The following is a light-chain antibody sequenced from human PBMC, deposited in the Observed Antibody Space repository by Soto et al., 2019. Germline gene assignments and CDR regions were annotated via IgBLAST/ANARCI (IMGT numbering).Light chain of an antibody. CDR2: GAS. V-gene: IGKV3-20*01. CDR1: QSVMSNY. J-gene: IGKJ1*01. CDR3: QQYDSSPRT. Sequence: EVVLTQSPGSLSLSPGERATLSCRASQSVMSNYLSWYQQKPGLAPRLLISGASNRAAGIPDRFSGSGSGTDFTLTISRLEPEDFAVYYCQQYDSSPRTFGQGTKVDIK.